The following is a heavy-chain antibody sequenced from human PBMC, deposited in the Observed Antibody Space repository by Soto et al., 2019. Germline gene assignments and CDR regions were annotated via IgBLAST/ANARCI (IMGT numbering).Heavy chain of an antibody. CDR2: IKSKTDGGTT. CDR1: GFTFSNAW. J-gene: IGHJ6*02. V-gene: IGHV3-15*07. CDR3: TTVRFFRWELLLTYYYYGMDV. Sequence: PGGSPRNSCAASGFTFSNAWMNWVRQDPGKGLEWVGRIKSKTDGGTTDYAAPVKGRFTISRDDSKNTLYLQMNSLKTEDTAVYYCTTVRFFRWELLLTYYYYGMDVWGQGTTVTVSS. D-gene: IGHD1-26*01.